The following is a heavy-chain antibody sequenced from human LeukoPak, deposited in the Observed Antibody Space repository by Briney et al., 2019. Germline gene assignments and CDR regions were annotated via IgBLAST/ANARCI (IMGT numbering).Heavy chain of an antibody. J-gene: IGHJ3*02. CDR2: IKQDGSEK. CDR3: ARDKPIAVVPRPFDI. CDR1: KFTFSTNA. Sequence: KSGGSLRLSCAASKFTFSTNAMTWVRQAPGKGLEWVANIKQDGSEKYYVDSVKGRFTISRDNAKNSLYLQMNSLRAEDTAVYYCARDKPIAVVPRPFDIWGQGTMVTVSS. D-gene: IGHD6-19*01. V-gene: IGHV3-7*01.